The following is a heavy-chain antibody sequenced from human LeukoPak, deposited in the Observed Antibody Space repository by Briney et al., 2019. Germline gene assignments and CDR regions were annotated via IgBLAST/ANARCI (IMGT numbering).Heavy chain of an antibody. CDR2: IYSGGST. D-gene: IGHD6-19*01. J-gene: IGHJ4*02. CDR3: ASTYSSDWGELDY. V-gene: IGHV3-66*01. Sequence: GGSLRLSCAASGFTFGNAWMGWVRQAPGKGLEWVSVIYSGGSTYYADSVKGRFTISRDNSKNTLYLQMNSLRGEDTAVYYCASTYSSDWGELDYWGQGTLVTVSS. CDR1: GFTFGNAW.